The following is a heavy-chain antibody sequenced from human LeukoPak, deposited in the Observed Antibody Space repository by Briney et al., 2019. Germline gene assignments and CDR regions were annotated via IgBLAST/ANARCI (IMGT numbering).Heavy chain of an antibody. CDR3: ARDEAASPLNSFDY. CDR2: INPNSGST. Sequence: ASVKVSCKASGYSFTAFYIHWVRQAPGQGLEWMGWINPNSGSTKYAQKFQGRVTLSRDTSISTGYMELSSLRSDDTAVYYCARDEAASPLNSFDYWGQGTLVTVSS. J-gene: IGHJ4*02. CDR1: GYSFTAFY. V-gene: IGHV1-2*02. D-gene: IGHD6-13*01.